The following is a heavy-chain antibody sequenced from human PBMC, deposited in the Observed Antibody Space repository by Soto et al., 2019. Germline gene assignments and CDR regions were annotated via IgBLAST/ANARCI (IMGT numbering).Heavy chain of an antibody. V-gene: IGHV1-46*03. Sequence: QAQLVQSGAEVKKPGASVKVSCKASENTFSSYYLHWVRQAPGQGLEWMGMIHPSGGGATYAQKFLCRVTMTRDTSTSTVFMELSSLRSEDTALYYCSRGGHITVVTASFDFWGQGTLVTVSS. CDR3: SRGGHITVVTASFDF. J-gene: IGHJ4*02. CDR1: ENTFSSYY. D-gene: IGHD2-21*02. CDR2: IHPSGGGA.